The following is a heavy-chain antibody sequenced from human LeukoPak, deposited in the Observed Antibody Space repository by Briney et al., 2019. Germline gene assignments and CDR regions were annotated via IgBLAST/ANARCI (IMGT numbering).Heavy chain of an antibody. Sequence: ASVKVSCKASGYTFTSYDINWVRQATGQGLEWMGWMNPNSGNTGYAQKFQGRVTITRNTSISTAYMELSSLRSEDTAVYYCARDPGGSSWLPNRFDPWGQGTLVTVSS. D-gene: IGHD6-13*01. CDR2: MNPNSGNT. J-gene: IGHJ5*02. V-gene: IGHV1-8*03. CDR3: ARDPGGSSWLPNRFDP. CDR1: GYTFTSYD.